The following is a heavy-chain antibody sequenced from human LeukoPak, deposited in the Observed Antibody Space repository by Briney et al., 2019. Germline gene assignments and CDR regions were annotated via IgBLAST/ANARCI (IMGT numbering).Heavy chain of an antibody. Sequence: PSETLSLTCAVYGGSFTGYYWSWIRQPPGKGLEWIGEINHSGSTNYNPSLKSRVTISVDKSKNQFFLKLTSVTAADTAEYYCEKLGCGDDYHDSSGYYGDYWGQGTLVTVSS. CDR1: GGSFTGYY. V-gene: IGHV4-34*01. CDR2: INHSGST. D-gene: IGHD3-22*01. J-gene: IGHJ4*02. CDR3: EKLGCGDDYHDSSGYYGDY.